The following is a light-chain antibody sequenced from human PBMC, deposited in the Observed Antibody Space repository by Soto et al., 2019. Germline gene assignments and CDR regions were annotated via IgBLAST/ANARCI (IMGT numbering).Light chain of an antibody. CDR3: QQYNTWPWT. CDR2: GAS. J-gene: IGKJ1*01. CDR1: QSVSSN. V-gene: IGKV3-15*01. Sequence: EIVMTQSPATLSVSPGERATLSCRASQSVSSNLAWYQQKPGQAPRLLVYGASTRPTGIPTRFSGSGSGTEFTLTISSLQSEDFAVYYCQQYNTWPWTFGQGTKVDIK.